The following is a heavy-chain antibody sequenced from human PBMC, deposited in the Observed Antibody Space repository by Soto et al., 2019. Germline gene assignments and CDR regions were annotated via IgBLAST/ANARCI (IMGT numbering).Heavy chain of an antibody. J-gene: IGHJ4*02. D-gene: IGHD3-10*01. Sequence: QVQLVQSGAEVKKPGASVKVSCKASGYTFTSYGISWVRQAPGQGLEWMGWISAYNGNTNYAQKLQGRVSRTTDTSGSTAYMDRRSLGSDDTAVYYCAGDSAYYYCSGSYRMGFAYWGQGTLVTVSS. CDR1: GYTFTSYG. V-gene: IGHV1-18*01. CDR3: AGDSAYYYCSGSYRMGFAY. CDR2: ISAYNGNT.